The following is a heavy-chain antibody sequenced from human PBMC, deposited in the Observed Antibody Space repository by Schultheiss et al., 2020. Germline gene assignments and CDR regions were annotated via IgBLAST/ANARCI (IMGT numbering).Heavy chain of an antibody. CDR1: GFTFSSNA. V-gene: IGHV3-23*01. CDR3: AKEDGGNYDFWSGYYSGSYGMDV. CDR2: ISGSGVST. D-gene: IGHD3-3*01. J-gene: IGHJ6*02. Sequence: GGSLRLSCAASGFTFSSNAMSWVRQPPGKGLEWVSAISGSGVSTYYADSVKGRFTISRDNSKNTLYLQMNSLRAEDTAVYYCAKEDGGNYDFWSGYYSGSYGMDVWGQGTTVTVSS.